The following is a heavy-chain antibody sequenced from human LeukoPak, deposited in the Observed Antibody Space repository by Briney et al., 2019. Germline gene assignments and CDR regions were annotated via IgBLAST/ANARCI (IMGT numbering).Heavy chain of an antibody. Sequence: GGSLRLSCAASGFTFSDYYMSWIRQAPGKGLEWVSYISSSGSTIYYADSVKGRFTISRDNAKNSLYLQMNSLRAEDTAVYYCARVVQYPPKSPFDYWGQGTLVTVSS. CDR2: ISSSGSTI. CDR3: ARVVQYPPKSPFDY. V-gene: IGHV3-11*01. CDR1: GFTFSDYY. J-gene: IGHJ4*02. D-gene: IGHD2/OR15-2a*01.